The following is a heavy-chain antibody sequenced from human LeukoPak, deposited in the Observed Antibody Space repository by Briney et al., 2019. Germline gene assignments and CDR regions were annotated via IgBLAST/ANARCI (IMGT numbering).Heavy chain of an antibody. CDR1: GFTFSSYS. J-gene: IGHJ4*02. D-gene: IGHD3-22*01. Sequence: GGSLRLSCAASGFTFSSYSMNWVRQAPGKGLEWVSAISGSGGSTYYADSVKGRFTISRDNSKNTLYLQMNSLRAEDTAVYYCAKGDSSGGDFDYWGQGTLVTVSS. CDR2: ISGSGGST. V-gene: IGHV3-23*01. CDR3: AKGDSSGGDFDY.